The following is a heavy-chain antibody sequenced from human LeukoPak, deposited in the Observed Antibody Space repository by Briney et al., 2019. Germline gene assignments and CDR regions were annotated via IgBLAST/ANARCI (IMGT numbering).Heavy chain of an antibody. CDR2: IYSGGST. J-gene: IGHJ6*02. V-gene: IGHV3-53*01. CDR1: GFTVSSNY. CDR3: ARGGGTYYVYYYGLDV. D-gene: IGHD1-26*01. Sequence: PGGSLRLSCAASGFTVSSNYMSWVRQAPGKGLEWVSVIYSGGSTYYADSVKGRFTISRGNSKNTLYLQMNSLRAEDSAVYYCARGGGTYYVYYYGLDVWGRGTTVTVSS.